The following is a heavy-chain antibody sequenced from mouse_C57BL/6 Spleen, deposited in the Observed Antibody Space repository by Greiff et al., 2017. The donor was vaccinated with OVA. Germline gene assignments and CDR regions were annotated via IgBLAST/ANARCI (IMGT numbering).Heavy chain of an antibody. CDR1: GYTFTSYW. V-gene: IGHV1-69*01. D-gene: IGHD2-4*01. CDR2: IDPSDSYT. CDR3: ARRGLDYDKDYAMDY. Sequence: QVQLQQPGAELVMPGASVKLSCKASGYTFTSYWMHWVKQRPGQGLEWIGEIDPSDSYTNYNQKFKGKSTMTVDKSSSTAYMQLSSLTSEDSAVYYCARRGLDYDKDYAMDYWGQGTSVTVSS. J-gene: IGHJ4*01.